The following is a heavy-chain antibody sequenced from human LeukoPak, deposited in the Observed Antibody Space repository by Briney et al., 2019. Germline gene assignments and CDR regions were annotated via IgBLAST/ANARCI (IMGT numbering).Heavy chain of an antibody. Sequence: GGSLRLSCAASGFTFSSYSMNWVRQAPGKGLEWFSYISSSSSTIYYADSVKGRFTISRDNAKNSLYLQMNSLRAEDTAVYYCARGPYVEGGYYYYYMDVWGKGTTVTVSS. CDR3: ARGPYVEGGYYYYYMDV. J-gene: IGHJ6*03. V-gene: IGHV3-48*04. CDR2: ISSSSSTI. CDR1: GFTFSSYS. D-gene: IGHD3-16*01.